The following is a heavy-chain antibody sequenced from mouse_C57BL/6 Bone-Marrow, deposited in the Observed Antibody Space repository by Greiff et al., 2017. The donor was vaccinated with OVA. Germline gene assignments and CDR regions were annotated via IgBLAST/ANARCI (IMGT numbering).Heavy chain of an antibody. J-gene: IGHJ2*01. CDR1: GFNIKDDY. CDR3: TFTGDFDY. Sequence: EVQLQQSGAELVRPGASVKLSCTASGFNIKDDYMHWVKQRPEQGLEWIGWIDPENGDTEYASKFQGKATITADTSSNTAYLQLSSLTSEDTAVYYCTFTGDFDYWGQGTTLTVSS. V-gene: IGHV14-4*01. CDR2: IDPENGDT. D-gene: IGHD4-1*01.